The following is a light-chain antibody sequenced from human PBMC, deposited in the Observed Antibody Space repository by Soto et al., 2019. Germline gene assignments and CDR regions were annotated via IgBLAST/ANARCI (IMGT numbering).Light chain of an antibody. V-gene: IGKV1-5*03. CDR2: KAS. CDR1: QTISSW. CDR3: QQYYSYPPWT. J-gene: IGKJ1*01. Sequence: DIQMTQSPSTLSGSVGDRVTITCRASQTISSWLAWYQQKPGKAPKLLIYKASTLKSGVPSRFSGSGSGTEFTLTISSLQPDDFATYYCQQYYSYPPWTFGKGTKVDIK.